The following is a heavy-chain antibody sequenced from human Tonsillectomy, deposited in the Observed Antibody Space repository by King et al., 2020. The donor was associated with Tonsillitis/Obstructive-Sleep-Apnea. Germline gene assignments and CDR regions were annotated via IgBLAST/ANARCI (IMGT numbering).Heavy chain of an antibody. CDR1: GYSFTTYW. CDR3: ARHEDGSGSNYMDV. V-gene: IGHV5-51*01. Sequence: VQLVESGAEVKKPGESLRISCKGSGYSFTTYWIGWVRQMPGKGLEWMGLIYPADSDTRYSPSFQGQGTISADKSISTAYLQWSSLKASDTATYYCARHEDGSGSNYMDVWGKGTTVTVSS. D-gene: IGHD3-10*01. CDR2: IYPADSDT. J-gene: IGHJ6*03.